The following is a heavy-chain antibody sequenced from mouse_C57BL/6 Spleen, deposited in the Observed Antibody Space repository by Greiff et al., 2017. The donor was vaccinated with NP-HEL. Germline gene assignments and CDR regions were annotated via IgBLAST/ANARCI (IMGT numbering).Heavy chain of an antibody. Sequence: EVQLQQSGAELVKPGASVKLSCTASGFNIKDYYMHWVKQRTEQGLEWIGRIDPEDGATKYAPKFQGKATITADTSSNTAYLQLSSRISDDTAVYYCARSGYDGSSFYAMDYWGQGTSVTVSS. J-gene: IGHJ4*01. CDR3: ARSGYDGSSFYAMDY. V-gene: IGHV14-2*01. D-gene: IGHD1-1*01. CDR1: GFNIKDYY. CDR2: IDPEDGAT.